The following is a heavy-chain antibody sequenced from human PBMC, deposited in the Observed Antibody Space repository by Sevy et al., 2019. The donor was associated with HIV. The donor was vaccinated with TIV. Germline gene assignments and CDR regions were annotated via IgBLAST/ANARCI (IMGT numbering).Heavy chain of an antibody. J-gene: IGHJ3*02. D-gene: IGHD3-22*01. CDR1: GFTVSSNY. V-gene: IGHV3-53*01. Sequence: GGSLRLSCAASGFTVSSNYMNWVRQAPGKGLEWVSVIYSGGSTYYADSVKGRFTISRDNSKNTLYLQMNSLRAEDTAVYYCARGGNYYDSSGYYWGAFDIWGQGTMVTVSS. CDR2: IYSGGST. CDR3: ARGGNYYDSSGYYWGAFDI.